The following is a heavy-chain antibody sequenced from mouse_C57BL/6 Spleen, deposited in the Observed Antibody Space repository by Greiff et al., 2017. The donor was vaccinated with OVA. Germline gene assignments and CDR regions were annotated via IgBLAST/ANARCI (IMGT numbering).Heavy chain of an antibody. CDR2: ISSGGDYT. CDR3: TREAARAPFAY. V-gene: IGHV5-9-1*02. J-gene: IGHJ3*01. CDR1: GFTFSSYA. D-gene: IGHD3-1*01. Sequence: EVKLLESGEGLVKPGGSLKLSCAASGFTFSSYAMSWVRQTPEKRLEWVAYISSGGDYTYYADTVKGRVTISRDNARNTLYLQMSSLKSEDTAMYYCTREAARAPFAYWGQGTLVTVSA.